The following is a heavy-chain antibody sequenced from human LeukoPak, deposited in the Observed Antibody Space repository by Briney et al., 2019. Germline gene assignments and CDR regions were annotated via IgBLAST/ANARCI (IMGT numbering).Heavy chain of an antibody. Sequence: SGGSLRLSCAASGFTFRSYAMSWVRQAPGEGLEWVGRIKSKTDGGTTDYAAPVKGRFTISRDDSKNTLYLQMNSLKTEDTAVYYCTTLLDYWGQGTLVTVSS. J-gene: IGHJ4*02. CDR2: IKSKTDGGTT. CDR3: TTLLDY. CDR1: GFTFRSYA. V-gene: IGHV3-15*01.